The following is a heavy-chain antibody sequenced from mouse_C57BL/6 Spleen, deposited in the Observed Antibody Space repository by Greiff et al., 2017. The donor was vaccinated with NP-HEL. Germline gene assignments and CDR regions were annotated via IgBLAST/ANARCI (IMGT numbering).Heavy chain of an antibody. Sequence: EVKLVESGGDLVKPGGSLKLSCAASGFTFSSYGMSWVRQTPDKRLEWVATISSGGSYTYYPDSVKGRFTISRDNAKNTLYLQMSSLKSEDTAMYYCARRVDGYYFDYWGQGTTLTVSS. CDR2: ISSGGSYT. J-gene: IGHJ2*01. CDR3: ARRVDGYYFDY. D-gene: IGHD2-3*01. V-gene: IGHV5-6*02. CDR1: GFTFSSYG.